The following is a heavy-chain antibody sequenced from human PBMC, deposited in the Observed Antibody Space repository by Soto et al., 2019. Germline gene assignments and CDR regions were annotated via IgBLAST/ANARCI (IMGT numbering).Heavy chain of an antibody. V-gene: IGHV4-31*03. Sequence: QVQLQESGPGLVKPSQTLSLTCTVSGGSISSGGYYWSWIRQHPGKGLEWIGDIYYSGNTLYNPSLQGRVTISVDMSKNRSSLELSSVTAADTAVYYCAREGCGGDCYPLTPGHFDYWGQGPLVTVSS. D-gene: IGHD2-21*02. CDR1: GGSISSGGYY. CDR3: AREGCGGDCYPLTPGHFDY. J-gene: IGHJ4*02. CDR2: IYYSGNT.